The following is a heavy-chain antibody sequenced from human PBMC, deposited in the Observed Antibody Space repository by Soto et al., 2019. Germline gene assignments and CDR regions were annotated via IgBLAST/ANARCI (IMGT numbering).Heavy chain of an antibody. CDR3: ARYKCIGGSCYGWLDS. D-gene: IGHD3-22*01. CDR1: GGSIGSFF. Sequence: SETLSLTCTVSGGSIGSFFWSWIRQPPGKGLEWIGYIYFSGTTNYNPSLKSRATISVDTSKNQFSLKLMSVTAADTAVYYCARYKCIGGSCYGWLDSWGQGTLVTVSS. V-gene: IGHV4-59*01. CDR2: IYFSGTT. J-gene: IGHJ5*01.